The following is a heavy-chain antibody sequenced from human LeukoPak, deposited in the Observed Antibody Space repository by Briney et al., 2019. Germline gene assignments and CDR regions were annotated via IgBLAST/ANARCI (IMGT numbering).Heavy chain of an antibody. CDR1: GGSTSSDY. Sequence: SETLSLTCTVSGGSTSSDYWSWIRQPPGKGLEWIGEINHSGSTNYNPSLKSRVTISVDTSKNQFSLKLSSVTAADTAVYYCARGAPPYYYGSGSYCNRTPRDNWFDPWGQGTLVTVSS. CDR2: INHSGST. V-gene: IGHV4-34*01. CDR3: ARGAPPYYYGSGSYCNRTPRDNWFDP. J-gene: IGHJ5*02. D-gene: IGHD3-10*01.